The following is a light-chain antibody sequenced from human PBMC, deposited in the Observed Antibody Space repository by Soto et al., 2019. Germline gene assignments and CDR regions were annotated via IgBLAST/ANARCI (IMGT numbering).Light chain of an antibody. J-gene: IGLJ1*01. V-gene: IGLV1-44*01. CDR2: SNT. CDR1: FSNVGINT. Sequence: QPVLTQQPSASGTPGQRVTISCSGSFSNVGINTVNWYQHLPGTAPQLLIYSNTQRPLGVSVRFSGSKSGTSASLAISGLQSEDEADYYCAVWDDSLYVFGTGTKLTVL. CDR3: AVWDDSLYV.